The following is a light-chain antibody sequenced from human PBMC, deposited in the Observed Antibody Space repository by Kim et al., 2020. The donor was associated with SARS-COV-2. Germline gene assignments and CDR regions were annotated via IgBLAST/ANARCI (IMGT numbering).Light chain of an antibody. CDR2: EVS. CDR3: SSYAGSNNFV. J-gene: IGLJ1*01. Sequence: GPSVTISCTGTSSAVGGYHYVSWYQQHPGKAPKLMIYEVSKRPSGVPDRFSGSKSGNTASLTVSGLQAEDEADYYCSSYAGSNNFVFGTGTKVTVL. V-gene: IGLV2-8*01. CDR1: SSAVGGYHY.